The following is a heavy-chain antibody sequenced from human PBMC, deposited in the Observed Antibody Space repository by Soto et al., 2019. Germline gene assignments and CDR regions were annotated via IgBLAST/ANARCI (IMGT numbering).Heavy chain of an antibody. J-gene: IGHJ5*02. CDR2: LYWDGDK. D-gene: IGHD3-3*01. CDR1: GFSLSTSGAA. Sequence: QINLIESGPTLVKPTQTLTLTCTFSGFSLSTSGAAVGWVRQPPGRSLEWLALLYWDGDKRYNASLGNRLTITMDTSMNQAVLTLTNVDPADTATYYCAHRATMTIFGLIIDNGIWFDPWGQGTRVIVSS. V-gene: IGHV2-5*02. CDR3: AHRATMTIFGLIIDNGIWFDP.